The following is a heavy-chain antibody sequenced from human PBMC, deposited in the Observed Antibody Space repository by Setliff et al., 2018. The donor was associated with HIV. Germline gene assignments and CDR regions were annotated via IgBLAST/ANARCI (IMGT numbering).Heavy chain of an antibody. Sequence: SETLSLTCAVSGDSFSSATHFWSWVRQRPGKGLEWLGYIFSTGDTDYNPSLKGRLTISLDTSDNHLYLRLNSVTAADTAVYYCAREPIVTTRQGFFDLWGQGMLVTVSS. V-gene: IGHV4-31*11. CDR1: GDSFSSATHF. D-gene: IGHD5-12*01. J-gene: IGHJ4*02. CDR2: IFSTGDT. CDR3: AREPIVTTRQGFFDL.